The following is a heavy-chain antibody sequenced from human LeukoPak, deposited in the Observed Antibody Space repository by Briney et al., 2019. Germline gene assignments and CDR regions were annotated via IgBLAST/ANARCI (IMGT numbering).Heavy chain of an antibody. CDR3: ATGYSSGWYGWFDY. CDR1: GFTFSSYG. CDR2: IRYDGSNK. Sequence: GGSLRLSCAASGFTFSSYGMHWVRQAPGKGLEWVAFIRYDGSNKYYADSVKARFTLSRDNSKNTMYLQMNTLRAEDTAVYYCATGYSSGWYGWFDYWGQGTLVTVSS. J-gene: IGHJ4*02. V-gene: IGHV3-30*02. D-gene: IGHD6-19*01.